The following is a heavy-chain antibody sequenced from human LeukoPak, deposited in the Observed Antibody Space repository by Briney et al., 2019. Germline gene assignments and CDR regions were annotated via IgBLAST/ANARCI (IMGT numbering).Heavy chain of an antibody. V-gene: IGHV3-23*01. CDR1: GGSISSSSYY. Sequence: ETLSLTCTVSGGSISSSSYYWGWIRQPPGKGLEWVSAISGSGGSTYYADSVKGRLTISRDNSKNTLYLQMNSLRAEGTAVYYCAKDRGYRTVAGYLDYWGQGTLVTVSS. D-gene: IGHD6-19*01. J-gene: IGHJ4*02. CDR3: AKDRGYRTVAGYLDY. CDR2: ISGSGGST.